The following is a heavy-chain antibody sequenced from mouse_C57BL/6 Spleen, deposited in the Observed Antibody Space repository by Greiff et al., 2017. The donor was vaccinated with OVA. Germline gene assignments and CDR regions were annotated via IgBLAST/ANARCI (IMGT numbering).Heavy chain of an antibody. J-gene: IGHJ3*01. CDR1: GYTFTSYW. D-gene: IGHD2-5*01. CDR3: ATYYSNFFAY. Sequence: VKLMESGAELVMPGASVKLSCKASGYTFTSYWMHWVKQRPGQGLEWIGEIDPSDSYTNYNQKFKGKSTLTVDKSSSTAYMQLSSLTSEDSAVYYCATYYSNFFAYWGQGTLVTVSA. V-gene: IGHV1-69*01. CDR2: IDPSDSYT.